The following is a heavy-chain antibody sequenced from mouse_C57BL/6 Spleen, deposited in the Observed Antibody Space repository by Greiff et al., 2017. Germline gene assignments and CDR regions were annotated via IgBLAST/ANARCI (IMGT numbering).Heavy chain of an antibody. J-gene: IGHJ2*01. CDR3: ARAYGYDGGYFDY. D-gene: IGHD2-2*01. CDR2: IHPNSGST. CDR1: GYTFTSYW. Sequence: QVQLQQPGAELVKPGASVKLSCKASGYTFTSYWMHWVKQRPGQGLEWIGMIHPNSGSTNYNEKFKSKATLTVDKSSSTAYMKLSSLTSEDSAVYNCARAYGYDGGYFDYWGQGTTLTVSS. V-gene: IGHV1-64*01.